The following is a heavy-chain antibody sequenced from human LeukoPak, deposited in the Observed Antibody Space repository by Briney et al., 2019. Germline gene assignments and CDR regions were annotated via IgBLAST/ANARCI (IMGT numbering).Heavy chain of an antibody. D-gene: IGHD3-16*01. Sequence: PGGSLRLSCAASGFTFSSYGMHWVRQAPGKGLEWVAVIWYDGSNKYYADSVKGRFTISRDNSKNTLYLQMNSLRAEDTAVYYCARDPPVYVWGTEYYFDYWGQGTLVTVSS. V-gene: IGHV3-33*01. CDR2: IWYDGSNK. J-gene: IGHJ4*02. CDR1: GFTFSSYG. CDR3: ARDPPVYVWGTEYYFDY.